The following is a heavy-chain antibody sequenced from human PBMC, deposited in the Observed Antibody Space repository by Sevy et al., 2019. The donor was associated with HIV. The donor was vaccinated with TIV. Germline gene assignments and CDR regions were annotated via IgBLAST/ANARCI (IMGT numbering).Heavy chain of an antibody. CDR1: EFSVSRNY. CDR3: ARMARQIISHWYFDL. V-gene: IGHV3-53*01. D-gene: IGHD3-10*01. CDR2: IYSDGST. Sequence: GGSLRLSCEASEFSVSRNYMNWIGQVPGKGLEWVSLIYSDGSTYYADSVKGRFTISREASKNTLHLEMDNLRGEDTAIYYCARMARQIISHWYFDLWGRGTLVTVSS. J-gene: IGHJ2*01.